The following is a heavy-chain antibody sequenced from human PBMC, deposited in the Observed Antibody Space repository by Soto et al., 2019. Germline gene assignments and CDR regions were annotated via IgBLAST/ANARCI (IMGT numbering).Heavy chain of an antibody. D-gene: IGHD3-10*01. CDR3: AKDLKVSGGFHGSLNYYYGMDV. CDR2: ISYDDNVK. J-gene: IGHJ6*02. V-gene: IGHV3-30*18. Sequence: QVQLAESGGGVVQPGRSLRISCAASGFSFSNHGMQWVRQAPGKGLEWVAVISYDDNVKYYTDSVKGRFTISRDNSQSTLFLQMDSLRPEDAAVYYCAKDLKVSGGFHGSLNYYYGMDVWGQGTTVTVSS. CDR1: GFSFSNHG.